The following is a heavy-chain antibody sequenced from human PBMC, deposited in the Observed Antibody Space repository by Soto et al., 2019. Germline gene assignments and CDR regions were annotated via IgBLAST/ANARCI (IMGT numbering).Heavy chain of an antibody. CDR2: ISWNSGSI. CDR3: AKDPLPTVTTCYFDY. Sequence: GGSLRLSCAASGFTFDDYAMHWVRQAPGKGLEWVSGISWNSGSIGYADSVKGRFTISRDNAKNSLYLQMNSLRAEDTALYYCAKDPLPTVTTCYFDYWGQGTLVTVSS. D-gene: IGHD4-17*01. J-gene: IGHJ4*02. V-gene: IGHV3-9*01. CDR1: GFTFDDYA.